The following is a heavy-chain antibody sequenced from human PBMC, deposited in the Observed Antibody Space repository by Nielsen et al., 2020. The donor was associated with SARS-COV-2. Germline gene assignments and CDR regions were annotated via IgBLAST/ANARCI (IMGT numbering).Heavy chain of an antibody. CDR1: GASISTSNW. D-gene: IGHD3-3*01. J-gene: IGHJ6*03. Sequence: GSLRLSCVVSGASISTSNWWSWVRQPPGKGLEWIGEISHDGSTNYHLALKTRVIISLDKSKRQLSLRLTSVTAADTALYYCARGGIGYYGAPTHNYYMDAWGKGTAVTVSS. CDR2: ISHDGST. V-gene: IGHV4-4*02. CDR3: ARGGIGYYGAPTHNYYMDA.